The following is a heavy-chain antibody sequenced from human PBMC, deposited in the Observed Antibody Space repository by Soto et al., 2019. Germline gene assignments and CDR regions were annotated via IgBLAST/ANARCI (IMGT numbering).Heavy chain of an antibody. CDR2: ISSTTNYI. CDR1: GFTFTRYS. V-gene: IGHV3-21*01. CDR3: ARESEDLTSNFDY. J-gene: IGHJ4*02. Sequence: GGSLRLSCAASGFTFTRYSMNWVRQAPGKGLEWVSSISSTTNYIYYADSMKGRFTVSRDNAKNSVYLEMNSLSAEDTALYYCARESEDLTSNFDYWGQGTLVTSPQ.